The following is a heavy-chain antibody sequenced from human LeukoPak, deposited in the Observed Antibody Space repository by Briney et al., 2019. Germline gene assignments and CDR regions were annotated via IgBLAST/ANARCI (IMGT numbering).Heavy chain of an antibody. CDR1: GYTFIDYY. CDR3: ARVSDSSSLYSPSDY. V-gene: IGHV1-2*02. Sequence: ASVKVSCKASGYTFIDYYMHWVRQAPGQGLEWMGWINPNSGVTNSAQKFQGRVTMTRDTSISTAYMELSGLRSDDTAVYYCARVSDSSSLYSPSDYWGQGTLVTVSS. D-gene: IGHD6-13*01. CDR2: INPNSGVT. J-gene: IGHJ4*02.